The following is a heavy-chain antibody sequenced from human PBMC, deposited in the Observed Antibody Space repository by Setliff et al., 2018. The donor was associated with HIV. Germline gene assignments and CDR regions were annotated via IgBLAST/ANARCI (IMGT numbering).Heavy chain of an antibody. Sequence: GASVKVSCKASGYTFTSYYIHWVRQAPGQGLEWMGRINPSGGGGSTYYADSVKGRFTISRDNAKNSLYLQLNSLRVEDTAVYYCMRWGLPYAIDYWGQGMLVTVSS. CDR3: MRWGLPYAIDY. V-gene: IGHV1-46*04. CDR1: GYTFTSYY. J-gene: IGHJ4*02. D-gene: IGHD2-21*02. CDR2: INPSGGGGST.